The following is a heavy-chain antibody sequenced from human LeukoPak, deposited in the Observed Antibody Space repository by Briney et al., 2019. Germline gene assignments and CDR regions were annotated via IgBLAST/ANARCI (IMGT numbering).Heavy chain of an antibody. Sequence: ASVKVSCKASGYTFTSYGISWVRQAPGQGLEWVGWISPYNGDTKYAQRLQGRVSMTTDTSTNTAYMDLRRLRSDDTAVYYCARASHSSSWYDPLEYWGQGTLVTVSS. CDR2: ISPYNGDT. J-gene: IGHJ4*02. CDR1: GYTFTSYG. D-gene: IGHD6-13*01. V-gene: IGHV1-18*01. CDR3: ARASHSSSWYDPLEY.